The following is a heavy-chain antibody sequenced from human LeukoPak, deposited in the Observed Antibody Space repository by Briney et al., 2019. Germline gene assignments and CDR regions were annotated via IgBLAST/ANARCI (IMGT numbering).Heavy chain of an antibody. Sequence: ASVKVSCKASGYTFTGYYMHWVRQAPGQGLEWMGWINPNSGGTNYAQKFQGRVTMTRDTSISTAYMELSRLRSDDTAVYYCARGSSSWYSSGYYVDVWGKGTTVTVSS. J-gene: IGHJ6*03. V-gene: IGHV1-2*02. CDR1: GYTFTGYY. CDR2: INPNSGGT. CDR3: ARGSSSWYSSGYYVDV. D-gene: IGHD6-13*01.